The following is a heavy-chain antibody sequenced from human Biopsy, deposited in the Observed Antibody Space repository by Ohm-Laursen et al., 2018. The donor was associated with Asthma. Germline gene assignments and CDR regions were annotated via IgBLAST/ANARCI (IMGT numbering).Heavy chain of an antibody. J-gene: IGHJ3*02. CDR3: AKERYYDFWSGYPI. V-gene: IGHV3-30*18. D-gene: IGHD3-3*01. CDR2: MSFDGRQT. CDR1: GFSFNSYG. Sequence: SLRLSCTASGFSFNSYGMHWVRQAPGKGLEWVAVMSFDGRQTYYADSVKGRFAISRDNSKNTLYLQMSSLRAEDTAVYYCAKERYYDFWSGYPIWGQGTMVTVSS.